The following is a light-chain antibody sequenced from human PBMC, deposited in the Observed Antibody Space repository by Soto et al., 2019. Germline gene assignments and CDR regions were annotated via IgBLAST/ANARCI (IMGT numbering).Light chain of an antibody. CDR3: QKYDSFRLT. Sequence: DIQMTQSPSSLSASVGDRVTIACQASQDIANYLNWYQQKPGKAPKVQIYDASTLESGVPSRFSGSVSGADFNLPIRSLQPEDVVTYYGQKYDSFRLTFGGGPRVGIK. J-gene: IGKJ4*01. V-gene: IGKV1-33*01. CDR2: DAS. CDR1: QDIANY.